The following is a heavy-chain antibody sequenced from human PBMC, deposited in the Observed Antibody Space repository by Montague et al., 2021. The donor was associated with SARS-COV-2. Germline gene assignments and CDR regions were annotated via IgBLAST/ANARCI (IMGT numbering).Heavy chain of an antibody. CDR3: ARASGKKTIFGVVISYFDY. CDR2: IYYSGST. Sequence: TLSLTCTVSGGSIGSGGYYWSWIRQHPGKGLEWIGYIYYSGSTYYNPSLKSRVTTSVDTSKNQFSLKLSSVTAADTAVYYCARASGKKTIFGVVISYFDYWGQGALVTVSS. J-gene: IGHJ4*02. D-gene: IGHD3-3*01. V-gene: IGHV4-31*03. CDR1: GGSIGSGGYY.